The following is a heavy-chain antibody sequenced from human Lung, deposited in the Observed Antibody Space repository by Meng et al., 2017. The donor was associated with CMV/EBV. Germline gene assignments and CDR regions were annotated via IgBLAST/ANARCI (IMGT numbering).Heavy chain of an antibody. CDR2: IRFDGSNR. CDR1: GFSFSTYA. Sequence: SXVASGFSFSTYAMHWVRQAPGKGLEWVAFIRFDGSNRDYAGSVKGRFTISRDNSKNTLYVQMNNLRPEDTAVYYCAKDGGGTLRGAIITKYYFDYWXQGTPVTVSS. V-gene: IGHV3-30*02. J-gene: IGHJ4*02. D-gene: IGHD3-10*01. CDR3: AKDGGGTLRGAIITKYYFDY.